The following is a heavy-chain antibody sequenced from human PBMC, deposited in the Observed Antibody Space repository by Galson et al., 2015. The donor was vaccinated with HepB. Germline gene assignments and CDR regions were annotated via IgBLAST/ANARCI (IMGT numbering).Heavy chain of an antibody. CDR3: ARDSRLELRLNNYFSYGMDV. V-gene: IGHV1-18*01. CDR1: GYSFSNYG. J-gene: IGHJ6*02. D-gene: IGHD2-21*01. Sequence: SLKVSCKASGYSFSNYGLSWIRQAPGPGLEWMGWFSGYDASTNYAPKFQGRVTMTADATTGTAYLELRNLRSDDTAVYYCARDSRLELRLNNYFSYGMDVWGQGSAVTVSS. CDR2: FSGYDAST.